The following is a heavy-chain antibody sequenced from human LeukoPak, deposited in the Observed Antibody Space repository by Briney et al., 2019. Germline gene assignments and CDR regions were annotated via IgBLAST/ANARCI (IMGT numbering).Heavy chain of an antibody. CDR3: ARRSSGWYPHNWFDP. D-gene: IGHD6-19*01. CDR2: IIPIFGTA. Sequence: GASVKVSCKASGGTFSSYAISWVRRAPGQGLEWMGGIIPIFGTANYAQKFQGRVTITADESTSTAYMELSSLRSEDTAVYYCARRSSGWYPHNWFDPWGQGTLVTVSS. V-gene: IGHV1-69*13. CDR1: GGTFSSYA. J-gene: IGHJ5*02.